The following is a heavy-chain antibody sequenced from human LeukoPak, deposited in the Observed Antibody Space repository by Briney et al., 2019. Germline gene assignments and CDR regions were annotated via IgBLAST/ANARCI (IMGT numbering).Heavy chain of an antibody. CDR2: IYYSGST. D-gene: IGHD5-18*01. CDR3: ASGTATLEGDY. V-gene: IGHV4-39*01. J-gene: IGHJ4*02. Sequence: PSETLSLTCTVSGGSISSSSYYWGWIRQPPGKGLEWIGSIYYSGSTYYNPSLKSRVTISVDTSKNQFSLKLSSVTAADTAVYYCASGTATLEGDYWGQGTLVTVSS. CDR1: GGSISSSSYY.